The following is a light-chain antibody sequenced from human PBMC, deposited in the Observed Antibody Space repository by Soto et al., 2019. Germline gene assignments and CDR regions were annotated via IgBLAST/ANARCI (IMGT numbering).Light chain of an antibody. J-gene: IGLJ1*01. CDR1: SSDVGAYNY. CDR2: DVS. Sequence: LTQPASVSGYPGQSITISCTGTSSDVGAYNYDSWYQQYPGEAPKVIIYDVSHRPAGVSNRFSGSKSGNTASLTISGLQTQDEADYYCSSYTSATTYVFGTGTKVTVL. CDR3: SSYTSATTYV. V-gene: IGLV2-14*01.